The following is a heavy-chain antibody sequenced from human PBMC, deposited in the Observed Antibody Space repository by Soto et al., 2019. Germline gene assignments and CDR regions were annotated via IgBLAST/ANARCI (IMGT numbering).Heavy chain of an antibody. D-gene: IGHD3-10*01. Sequence: DVQLVESGGGLVLRGESLRLSCAASGFTVGSDYMSWVRQAPGKGLEWVAGIYSGGNTYYADSVKGRVTISRDTSKNRLYIQRNSLRAEGAAIFFCVRGPWFGAMGDYWGQGTLVTVSS. CDR3: VRGPWFGAMGDY. V-gene: IGHV3-66*01. CDR2: IYSGGNT. CDR1: GFTVGSDY. J-gene: IGHJ4*02.